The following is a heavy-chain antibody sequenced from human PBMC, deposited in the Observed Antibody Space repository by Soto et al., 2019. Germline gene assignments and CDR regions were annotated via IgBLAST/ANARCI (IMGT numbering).Heavy chain of an antibody. D-gene: IGHD6-13*01. J-gene: IGHJ4*02. V-gene: IGHV3-9*01. CDR2: LSWNSGSI. CDR3: AKDSRGSSWPY. Sequence: EVQLVESGGGLVQPGRSLRLSCAASGFTFDDYAMHWVRQVPGKGLEWVSGLSWNSGSIGYADSVKGRFTISRDNAKNSLYLQMNSLRADDTALYYCAKDSRGSSWPYWGQGTLVTVSS. CDR1: GFTFDDYA.